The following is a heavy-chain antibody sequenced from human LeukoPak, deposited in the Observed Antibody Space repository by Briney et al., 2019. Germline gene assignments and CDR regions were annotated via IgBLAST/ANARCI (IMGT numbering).Heavy chain of an antibody. V-gene: IGHV4-59*01. CDR2: IYYSGST. J-gene: IGHJ4*02. D-gene: IGHD1-26*01. Sequence: GSLRLSCVTSGFTFSDYYMSWIRQPPGKGLEWIGYIYYSGSTNYNPSLKSRVTISVDTSKNQFSLKLSSVTAADTAVYYCARSTTSGSYIGYWGQGTLVTVSS. CDR1: GFTFSDYY. CDR3: ARSTTSGSYIGY.